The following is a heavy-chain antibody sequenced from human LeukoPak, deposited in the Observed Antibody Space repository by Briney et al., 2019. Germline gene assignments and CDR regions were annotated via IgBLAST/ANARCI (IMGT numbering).Heavy chain of an antibody. CDR3: ARGWDILTGYYGRHFDY. V-gene: IGHV3-30*04. J-gene: IGHJ4*02. Sequence: GRSLRLSCAASGFTFSSYAMRWVRQAPGKGLEWVAVISYDGSNKYYADSVKGRFTISRDNSKNTLYLQMNSLRAEDTAVYYCARGWDILTGYYGRHFDYWGQGTLVTVSS. D-gene: IGHD3-9*01. CDR1: GFTFSSYA. CDR2: ISYDGSNK.